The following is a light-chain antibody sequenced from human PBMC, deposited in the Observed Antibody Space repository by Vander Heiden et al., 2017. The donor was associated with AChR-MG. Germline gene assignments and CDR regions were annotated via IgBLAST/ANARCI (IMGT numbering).Light chain of an antibody. Sequence: DIEMTQSPSSLSASIGDRVTITCRASQGISNYLAWYQHKPGKVPKLLIYTASTLQSGVPSRFSGSGSGTDFTLTISGLQPEDVGTYYCQKDDSAPRTFGQGTKVEIK. CDR1: QGISNY. CDR2: TAS. J-gene: IGKJ1*01. CDR3: QKDDSAPRT. V-gene: IGKV1-27*01.